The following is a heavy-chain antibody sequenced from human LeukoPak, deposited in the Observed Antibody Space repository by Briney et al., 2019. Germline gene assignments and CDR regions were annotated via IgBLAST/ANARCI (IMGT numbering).Heavy chain of an antibody. J-gene: IGHJ4*02. CDR1: GGSFSGYY. CDR3: ASSIAAAGTHY. V-gene: IGHV4-34*01. Sequence: SETLSLTCAVYGGSFSGYYWSWIRQPPGKGLEWIGEIDHSGSTNYNPSLKSRVTISVDTSKNQFSLKLSSVTAADTAVYYCASSIAAAGTHYWGQGTLVTVSS. D-gene: IGHD6-13*01. CDR2: IDHSGST.